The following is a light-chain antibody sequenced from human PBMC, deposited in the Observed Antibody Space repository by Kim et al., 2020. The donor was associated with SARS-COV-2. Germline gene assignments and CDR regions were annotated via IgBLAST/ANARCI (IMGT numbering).Light chain of an antibody. V-gene: IGKV1-5*01. CDR3: QQYHTYPVT. J-gene: IGKJ4*01. CDR2: GAS. Sequence: DIQMTQSPSTLSASVGDRVTISCRASQSVSTWLAWYQQKPGKAPQLLIHGASTLENGVPSRFSGSGSGTELTLTISSLQPDDFATYYCQQYHTYPVTFGGGTKVEVK. CDR1: QSVSTW.